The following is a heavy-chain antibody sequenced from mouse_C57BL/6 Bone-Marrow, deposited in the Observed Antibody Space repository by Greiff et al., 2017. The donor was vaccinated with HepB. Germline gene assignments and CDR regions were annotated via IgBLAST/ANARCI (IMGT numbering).Heavy chain of an antibody. V-gene: IGHV1-52*01. CDR1: GYTFTSYW. D-gene: IGHD1-1*01. Sequence: QVHVKQPGAELVRPGSSVKLSCKASGYTFTSYWMHWVKQRPIQGLEWIGNIDPSDSETHYNQKFKDKATLTVDKSSGTAYMQLSSLTSEDSAVYYCARSRDYGSSYVDYFDYWGQGTTLTVSS. J-gene: IGHJ2*01. CDR2: IDPSDSET. CDR3: ARSRDYGSSYVDYFDY.